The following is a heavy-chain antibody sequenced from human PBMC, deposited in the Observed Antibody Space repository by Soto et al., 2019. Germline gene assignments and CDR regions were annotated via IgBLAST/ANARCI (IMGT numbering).Heavy chain of an antibody. Sequence: QVQLQESGPGLVKPSQTLSLTCTVSGGSIRSGGYYWSWIRQHPGKGLEWIGYIYYSGSTYYNPSLKSRVTISVDTSKNQFSLKLSSVTAAATAVYYCARAGWYSSSWYDYWGQGTLVTVSS. CDR1: GGSIRSGGYY. CDR3: ARAGWYSSSWYDY. J-gene: IGHJ4*02. CDR2: IYYSGST. V-gene: IGHV4-31*03. D-gene: IGHD6-13*01.